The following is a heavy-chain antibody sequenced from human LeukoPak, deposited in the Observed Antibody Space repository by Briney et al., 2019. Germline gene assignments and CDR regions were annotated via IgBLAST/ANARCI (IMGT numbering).Heavy chain of an antibody. V-gene: IGHV4-31*03. CDR3: ARGVSGGSSGYYGVNRLDP. CDR2: IYYSGST. D-gene: IGHD3-22*01. J-gene: IGHJ5*02. CDR1: GGSISSGGYY. Sequence: PSQTLSLTCTVSGGSISSGGYYWSWNRQHPGKGLEWIGYIYYSGSTYYNPSLKSRVTISVDTSKNQFSLKLSSVTAADTAVYYCARGVSGGSSGYYGVNRLDPWGQGTLVTVYS.